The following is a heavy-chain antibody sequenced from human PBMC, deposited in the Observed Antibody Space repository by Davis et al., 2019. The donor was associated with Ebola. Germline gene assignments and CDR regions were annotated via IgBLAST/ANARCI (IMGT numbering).Heavy chain of an antibody. Sequence: SETLSLTCAVYGGSFSGYYWSWIRQPPGKGLEWIGEINHSGSTNYNPSLKSRVTISVDTSKNQFSLKLSSVTAADTAVYFCATYGGEGSYFDNWGQGTLVSVSS. CDR3: ATYGGEGSYFDN. J-gene: IGHJ4*02. V-gene: IGHV4-34*01. D-gene: IGHD4-23*01. CDR1: GGSFSGYY. CDR2: INHSGST.